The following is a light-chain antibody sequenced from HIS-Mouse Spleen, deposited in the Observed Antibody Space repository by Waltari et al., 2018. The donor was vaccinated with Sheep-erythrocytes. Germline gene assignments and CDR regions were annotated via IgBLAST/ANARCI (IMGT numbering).Light chain of an antibody. CDR1: QSVSSY. CDR2: DAS. Sequence: EIVLTQSPATLSLSPGERATLSCRASQSVSSYLALYQQKPGQAPRLLIYDASNRATGIPARFSGMGSGTDFTLTISSLEPEDFAVYYCQQRSNWPPLTFGGGTKVEIK. V-gene: IGKV3-11*01. CDR3: QQRSNWPPLT. J-gene: IGKJ4*01.